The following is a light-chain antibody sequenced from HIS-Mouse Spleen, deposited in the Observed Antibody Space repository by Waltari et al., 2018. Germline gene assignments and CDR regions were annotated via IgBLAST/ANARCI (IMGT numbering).Light chain of an antibody. CDR1: ALPKKY. CDR3: YSTDSSGNHRV. J-gene: IGLJ2*01. V-gene: IGLV3-10*01. CDR2: GDS. Sequence: SYELTQPPSVSVSPGQTARITCSGDALPKKYAYWYQQKSGQAPVLVIYGDSKRPSGIPARLSGSSAGTMATLTISGAQVEDEADYYCYSTDSSGNHRVFGGGTKLTVL.